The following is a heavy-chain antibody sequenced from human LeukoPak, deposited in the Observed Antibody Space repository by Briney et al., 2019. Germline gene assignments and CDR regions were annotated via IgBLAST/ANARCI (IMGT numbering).Heavy chain of an antibody. CDR3: ARGRTYYDFWSGYSPSFDY. D-gene: IGHD3-3*01. V-gene: IGHV4-34*01. CDR1: GGSFSGYY. J-gene: IGHJ4*02. CDR2: INHSGST. Sequence: SETLSLTCAVYGGSFSGYYWSWIRQPPGKGLEWIGEINHSGSTNYNPSLKSRVTISVDTSKNQFPLKLSSVTAADTAVYYCARGRTYYDFWSGYSPSFDYWGQGTLVTVSS.